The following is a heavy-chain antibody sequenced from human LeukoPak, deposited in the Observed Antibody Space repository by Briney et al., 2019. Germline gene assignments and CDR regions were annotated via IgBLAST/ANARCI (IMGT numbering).Heavy chain of an antibody. CDR1: GVSISSGGYF. Sequence: SQTLSLTCTVSGVSISSGGYFWSWIRQHPGKGLEWIGNIYNSGNTYYNPFLESRVTISVDTTKNQFFLKLSSVTAADTAVYYCARTRRQYGSGRSIDYWGQGTLVTVSS. J-gene: IGHJ4*02. CDR2: IYNSGNT. D-gene: IGHD3-10*01. V-gene: IGHV4-31*03. CDR3: ARTRRQYGSGRSIDY.